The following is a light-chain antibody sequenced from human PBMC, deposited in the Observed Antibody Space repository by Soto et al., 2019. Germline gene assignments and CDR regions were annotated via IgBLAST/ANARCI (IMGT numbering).Light chain of an antibody. CDR1: SSVY. CDR3: SSHAGNNDFV. V-gene: IGLV2-8*01. CDR2: EVN. Sequence: QSALTQPPSASGSPGQSVTISCTGTSSVYVSWYQQHPVKAPKLIIYEVNKRPSGVPDRFSGSKSGNTASLTVSGLQAEDEADYYCSSHAGNNDFVFGTGNKVTVL. J-gene: IGLJ1*01.